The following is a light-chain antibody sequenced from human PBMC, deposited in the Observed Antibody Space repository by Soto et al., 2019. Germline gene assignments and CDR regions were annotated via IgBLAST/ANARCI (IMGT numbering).Light chain of an antibody. CDR2: AAS. CDR3: QQINTCPVT. V-gene: IGKV1-9*01. J-gene: IGKJ4*01. CDR1: QGISRY. Sequence: IQLTQSPSSLSASVGDSVSIACRASQGISRYLAWYQQKAGRAPKLLISAASTLPSGVPSRFSGSGSGTDFTLTISSLQPEDFAAYYCQQINTCPVTFGGGTKVEVK.